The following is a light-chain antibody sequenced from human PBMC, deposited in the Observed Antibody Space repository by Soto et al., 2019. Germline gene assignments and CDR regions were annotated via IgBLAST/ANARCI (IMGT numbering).Light chain of an antibody. CDR3: SSYAQTNNYV. J-gene: IGLJ1*01. CDR2: EVT. Sequence: QSVRTQPPSASGSPGQSVTISCTGTSSDVGGYNFVSWYRQYPGKAPQLIIYEVTKRPSGFPDRFSGSKSGNTASLTVSGLQAEDEADYYCSSYAQTNNYVLGYGTKVTV. V-gene: IGLV2-8*01. CDR1: SSDVGGYNF.